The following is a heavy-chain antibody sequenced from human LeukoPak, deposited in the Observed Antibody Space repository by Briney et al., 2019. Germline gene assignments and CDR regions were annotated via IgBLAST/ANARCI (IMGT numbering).Heavy chain of an antibody. CDR2: TYSGGST. D-gene: IGHD5-24*01. CDR3: ARARRDGYNSFDAFDI. Sequence: GGSLRLSCAASGFTVSSNYMSWVRQAPGKGLEWVSLTYSGGSTYYADPVKGRFTISRDNSKNTLYLQMNSLRAEDTAMYYCARARRDGYNSFDAFDIWGQGTMVTVSS. CDR1: GFTVSSNY. V-gene: IGHV3-53*01. J-gene: IGHJ3*02.